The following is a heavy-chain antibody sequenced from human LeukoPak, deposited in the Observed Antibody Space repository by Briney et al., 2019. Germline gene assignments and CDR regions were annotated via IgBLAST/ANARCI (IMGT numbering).Heavy chain of an antibody. CDR2: INHSGST. CDR1: GGSFSGYY. J-gene: IGHJ4*02. Sequence: PSETLSLTCAVYGGSFSGYYWSWIRQPPGKGLEWIGEINHSGSTNYNPSPKSRVTISVDTSKNQFSLKLSSVTAADTAVYYCARGTMTTVTYYFDYWGQGTLVTVSS. D-gene: IGHD4-17*01. CDR3: ARGTMTTVTYYFDY. V-gene: IGHV4-34*01.